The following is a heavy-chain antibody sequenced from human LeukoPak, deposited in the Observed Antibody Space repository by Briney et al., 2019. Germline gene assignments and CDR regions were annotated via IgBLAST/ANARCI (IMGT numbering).Heavy chain of an antibody. J-gene: IGHJ5*02. CDR2: INPNSGGT. V-gene: IGHV1-2*02. D-gene: IGHD6-19*01. Sequence: ASVKVSCKASGYTFTGYYMHWVRQAPGQGLEWMGWINPNSGGTNYAQKFQGRVTMTRDTSISTAYMELSRLRSDDTAVYYCARGAVAAPCNWFDPWGQGTLVTVSS. CDR3: ARGAVAAPCNWFDP. CDR1: GYTFTGYY.